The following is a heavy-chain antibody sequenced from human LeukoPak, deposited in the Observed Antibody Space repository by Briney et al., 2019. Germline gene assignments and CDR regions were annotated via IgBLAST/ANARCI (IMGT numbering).Heavy chain of an antibody. CDR2: IRSKAYGGTT. D-gene: IGHD3-9*01. Sequence: GVLRLSCTASGFTFGDYALSWVRQAPGKGLEWVGFIRSKAYGGTTEYAASLKGRFTISRDDSKSIAYLQMNSLKTEATAVYYCTRDDDILTGYPTEYWGQGTLVTVSS. J-gene: IGHJ4*02. CDR3: TRDDDILTGYPTEY. CDR1: GFTFGDYA. V-gene: IGHV3-49*04.